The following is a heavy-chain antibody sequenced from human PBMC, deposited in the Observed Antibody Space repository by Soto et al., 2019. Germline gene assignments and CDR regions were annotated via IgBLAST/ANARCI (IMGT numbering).Heavy chain of an antibody. CDR2: INPSGGST. J-gene: IGHJ3*02. Sequence: GASVKVSCKASGYTFTSYYMHWVRQAPGQGLEWMGIINPSGGSTSYAQKFQGRVTMTRDTSTSTVYMELSSLRSEDTAVYYCARDPCSSTSCYGRFAFDIWGQGAMVTVSS. V-gene: IGHV1-46*03. CDR1: GYTFTSYY. CDR3: ARDPCSSTSCYGRFAFDI. D-gene: IGHD2-2*01.